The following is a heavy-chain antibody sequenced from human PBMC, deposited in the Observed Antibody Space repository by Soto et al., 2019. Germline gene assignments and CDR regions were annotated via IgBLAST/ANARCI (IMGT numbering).Heavy chain of an antibody. Sequence: GGSLRLSCAASGFTFSSYGMHWVRQAPGKGLEWVAVISYDGSNKYYADSVKGRFTISRDNSKNTLYLQMNSLRAEDTAVYYCAKVPVRFLEWNWFDPWGQGTLVTVSS. V-gene: IGHV3-30*18. CDR3: AKVPVRFLEWNWFDP. J-gene: IGHJ5*02. CDR2: ISYDGSNK. CDR1: GFTFSSYG. D-gene: IGHD3-3*01.